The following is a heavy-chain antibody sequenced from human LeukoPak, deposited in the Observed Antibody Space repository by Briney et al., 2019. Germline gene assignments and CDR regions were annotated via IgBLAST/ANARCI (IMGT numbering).Heavy chain of an antibody. CDR1: GDSISRSTYY. V-gene: IGHV4-39*02. D-gene: IGHD6-25*01. Sequence: SETLSLTCTVSGDSISRSTYYWAWIRQPPGKGLEWIGSVYYGRSPYCNPSLESRATISVDTSKNHFSLKMSSVTAADTAVYYCARSSGTGTFSYWGQGTLVTVSS. CDR3: ARSSGTGTFSY. CDR2: VYYGRSP. J-gene: IGHJ4*02.